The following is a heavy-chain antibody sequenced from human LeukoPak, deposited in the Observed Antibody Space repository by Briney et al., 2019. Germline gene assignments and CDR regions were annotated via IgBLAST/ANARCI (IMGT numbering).Heavy chain of an antibody. Sequence: PSETLSLTCAVYGGSFSGYYWSWIRQPPGKGLEWIGEINHSGSTNYNPSLKSRVTISVDTSKNQFSLKLSSVTAADTAVYYCARQVAVAGNYYFDYWGQGTLVTVSS. CDR3: ARQVAVAGNYYFDY. CDR2: INHSGST. J-gene: IGHJ4*02. V-gene: IGHV4-34*01. CDR1: GGSFSGYY. D-gene: IGHD6-19*01.